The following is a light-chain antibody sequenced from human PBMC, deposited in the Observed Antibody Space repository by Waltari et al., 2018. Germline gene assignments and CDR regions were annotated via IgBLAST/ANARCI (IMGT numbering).Light chain of an antibody. CDR2: DAS. CDR1: QSVSSY. J-gene: IGKJ3*01. Sequence: EIVLTQSPATLSLSPGERAPLSCRASQSVSSYLAWYQQKPGQAPRPLIYDASNRATGIPARFSGSGSGTDFTLTISSLEPEDFAVYYCQQRSNWPPTFGPGTKVDIK. V-gene: IGKV3-11*01. CDR3: QQRSNWPPT.